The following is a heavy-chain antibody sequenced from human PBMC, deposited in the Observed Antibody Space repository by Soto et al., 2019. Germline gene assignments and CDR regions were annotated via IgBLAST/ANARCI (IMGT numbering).Heavy chain of an antibody. D-gene: IGHD3-16*01. CDR1: GYSFTSFY. CDR2: INPNSGST. CDR3: ARDPLGGLFDY. Sequence: GASVKVSCKPSGYSFTSFYMHWVRQAPGQGLEWMGTINPNSGSTTYAQKFQGRVTMTRDTSTSTAYMELSSLRSDDTAVYYCARDPLGGLFDYWGQGTLVTVSS. V-gene: IGHV1-46*01. J-gene: IGHJ4*02.